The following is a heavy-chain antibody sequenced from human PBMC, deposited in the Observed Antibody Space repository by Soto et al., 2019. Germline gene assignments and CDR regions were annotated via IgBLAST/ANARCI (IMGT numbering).Heavy chain of an antibody. V-gene: IGHV3-48*04. CDR3: GLKEGYYGSGSYFGLAH. Sequence: GGSLRLSCAASGFAFSNFGMQWARQAPGKGLEWVSYICSSGGTINYADSVKGRFTISRDNAKKSLYLQMSSLRAEDTAVYYCGLKEGYYGSGSYFGLAHWGQGTLVTVSS. CDR2: ICSSGGTI. D-gene: IGHD3-10*01. CDR1: GFAFSNFG. J-gene: IGHJ4*02.